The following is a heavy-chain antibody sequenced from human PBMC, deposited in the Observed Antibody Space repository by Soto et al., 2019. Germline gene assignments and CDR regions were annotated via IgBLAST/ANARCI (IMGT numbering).Heavy chain of an antibody. D-gene: IGHD3-10*01. CDR2: IGEGGVSR. CDR3: ARDSVTRVSSDIPGMDV. CDR1: VFDFSTYA. V-gene: IGHV3-23*01. Sequence: GWSLRLSCLASVFDFSTYAMSWFRQAPGKGLEWVSVIGEGGVSRVYADAVKGRFTISRDNSKNTLYLQMTSLRVDDTAMYYCARDSVTRVSSDIPGMDVWGQGTTVTVSS. J-gene: IGHJ6*02.